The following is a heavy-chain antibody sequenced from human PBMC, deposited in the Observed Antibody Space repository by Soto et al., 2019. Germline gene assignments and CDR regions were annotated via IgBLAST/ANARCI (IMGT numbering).Heavy chain of an antibody. CDR1: GGSVSSNSAA. CDR3: ARDEDEYLGLNH. CDR2: TYYRSKWYN. D-gene: IGHD2-2*01. J-gene: IGHJ5*02. V-gene: IGHV6-1*01. Sequence: QTLPLTGASSGGSVSSNSAAWNWIRQSPSRGLEWLGRTYYRSKWYNDYTSSVRSRISIDPDTAKNQFSLQLRSVTPEDTAVYYCARDEDEYLGLNHWGQGIPVTVSS.